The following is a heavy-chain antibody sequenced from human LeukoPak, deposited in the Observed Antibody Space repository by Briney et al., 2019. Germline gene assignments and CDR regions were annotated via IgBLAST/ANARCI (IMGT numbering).Heavy chain of an antibody. Sequence: GGSLRLSCAASGFTFSSYGMHWVRQAPGKGREWEAVISYDGSNKYYADSVKGRFTISRDNSKNTLYLQMNSLRAEDTAVYYCAKEGYCSGGSCYWWYFDYWGQGTLVTVSS. J-gene: IGHJ4*02. CDR2: ISYDGSNK. D-gene: IGHD2-15*01. CDR1: GFTFSSYG. CDR3: AKEGYCSGGSCYWWYFDY. V-gene: IGHV3-30*18.